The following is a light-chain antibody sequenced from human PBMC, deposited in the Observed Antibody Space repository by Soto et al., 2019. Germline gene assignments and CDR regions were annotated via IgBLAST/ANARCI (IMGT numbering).Light chain of an antibody. CDR1: QALNTY. Sequence: VLTQSPGTLSLSPGDRATLSCRASQALNTYLAWYQQKPGQAPRLLIYRESSRATGIPDRFTGSGSGTDFNLTISRLEPEDFAVYYCQYYADSPGSFGPGTKVDIK. J-gene: IGKJ3*01. CDR2: RES. CDR3: QYYADSPGS. V-gene: IGKV3-20*01.